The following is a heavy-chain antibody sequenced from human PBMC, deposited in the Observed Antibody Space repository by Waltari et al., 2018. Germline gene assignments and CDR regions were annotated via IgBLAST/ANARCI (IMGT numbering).Heavy chain of an antibody. CDR2: LNSGGST. D-gene: IGHD5-12*01. Sequence: EVQLVESGGDLVQPGGSLRLSCAASGFIVSNNYMSWVRQAPGKGLEWVSVLNSGGSTYYADSVKGRFTISRDNSKNTVYLQMNRLSAEDTAVYYCARDPGMPSAYDSNDYYYYGMDVWGQGTTVTVSS. V-gene: IGHV3-66*02. CDR1: GFIVSNNY. J-gene: IGHJ6*02. CDR3: ARDPGMPSAYDSNDYYYYGMDV.